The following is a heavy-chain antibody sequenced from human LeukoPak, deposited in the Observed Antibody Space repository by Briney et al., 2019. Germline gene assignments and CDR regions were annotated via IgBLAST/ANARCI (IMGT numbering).Heavy chain of an antibody. Sequence: DSLRLSFAASGFSFNIYAMSWVRQAPGKGLEWVSYISSSSSYIHYADSVKGRFTISRDNAKNSLLLQMNSLRVEDTAVYYCARERGGQSNDYLHGGPFDYWGQGTLVTVSS. CDR3: ARERGGQSNDYLHGGPFDY. V-gene: IGHV3-21*04. J-gene: IGHJ4*02. CDR1: GFSFNIYA. CDR2: ISSSSSYI. D-gene: IGHD3-16*01.